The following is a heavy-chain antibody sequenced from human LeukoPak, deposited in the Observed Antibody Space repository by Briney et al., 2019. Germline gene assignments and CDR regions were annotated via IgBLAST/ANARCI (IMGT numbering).Heavy chain of an antibody. J-gene: IGHJ4*02. CDR2: IWYDGSNK. CDR1: GFTFSSYG. Sequence: GRSLRLSCAASGFTFSSYGMHWVRQAPGKGLEWVAVIWYDGSNKYYADSVKGRFTISRDNSKNTLYLQMNSLRAEDTAVYYCAKGTERIAAAGMDYWGQGTLVTVSS. D-gene: IGHD6-13*01. CDR3: AKGTERIAAAGMDY. V-gene: IGHV3-33*06.